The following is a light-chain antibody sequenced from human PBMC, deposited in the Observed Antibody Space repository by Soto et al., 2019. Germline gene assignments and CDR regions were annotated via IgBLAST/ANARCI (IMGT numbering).Light chain of an antibody. CDR3: SSYTSSRTRI. V-gene: IGLV2-14*01. J-gene: IGLJ1*01. CDR2: EVS. Sequence: QSALTQPASVSGSPGQSITISCTGTSSDLGGYNYVSWYQQHPGKAPKLMISEVSNRPSGVSNRFSGSKSGNTASLTISGLQAEDEADYYCSSYTSSRTRIFGTGTKLTVL. CDR1: SSDLGGYNY.